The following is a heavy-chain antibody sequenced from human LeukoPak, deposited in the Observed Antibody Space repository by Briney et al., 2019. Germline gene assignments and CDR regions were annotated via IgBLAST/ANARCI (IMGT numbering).Heavy chain of an antibody. Sequence: GASVKVSCKASGYTFTSYDINWVRQATGQGLEWMGWMNPNSGNTGYAQKFQGRVTMTRNTSISTAYMELSSLRSEDTAVYYCARRPSCSSTSCTRSSFVDYWGQGTLVTVSS. V-gene: IGHV1-8*01. CDR2: MNPNSGNT. J-gene: IGHJ4*02. CDR3: ARRPSCSSTSCTRSSFVDY. CDR1: GYTFTSYD. D-gene: IGHD2-2*01.